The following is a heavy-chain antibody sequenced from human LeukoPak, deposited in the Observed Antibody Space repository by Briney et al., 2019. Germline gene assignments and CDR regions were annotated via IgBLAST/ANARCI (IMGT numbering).Heavy chain of an antibody. CDR2: IHYTGAT. D-gene: IGHD1-26*01. V-gene: IGHV4-59*01. CDR1: GGSMNNYY. CDR3: ARYTGTDSGRWLDP. J-gene: IGHJ5*02. Sequence: PSETLSLTCSVSGGSMNNYYWSWIRRPPGRGLEWIGYIHYTGATSYSPSLKSRVTISLDTPKNEFSLKLSSVTAADTAVHYCARYTGTDSGRWLDPWSQGTLVTVSS.